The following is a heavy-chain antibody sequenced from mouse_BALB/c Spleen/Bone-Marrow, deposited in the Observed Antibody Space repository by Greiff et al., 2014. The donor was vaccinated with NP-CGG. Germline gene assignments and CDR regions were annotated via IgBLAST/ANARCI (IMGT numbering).Heavy chain of an antibody. J-gene: IGHJ3*01. Sequence: EVQLQQSGAELVKPGASVKLSCTAPGFNIKDTFMHWVKQRPDQGLEWIGRIDPANGNTKYDPKFQGKATIKADTSSNTAYLQLNSLTSEDTAVYYCAGSRRYFDYVASWGQGTLVTVSA. V-gene: IGHV14-3*02. CDR3: AGSRRYFDYVAS. CDR1: GFNIKDTF. CDR2: IDPANGNT. D-gene: IGHD2-4*01.